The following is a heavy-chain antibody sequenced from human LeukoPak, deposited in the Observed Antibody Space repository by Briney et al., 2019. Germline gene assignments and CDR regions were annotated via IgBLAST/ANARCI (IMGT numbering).Heavy chain of an antibody. D-gene: IGHD6-13*01. J-gene: IGHJ4*02. CDR2: IYYSGST. CDR3: ARHGLIAAAGRYYFDY. Sequence: SETLSLTCTVSGGSISSYYWSWIRQPPGKGLEWIGYIYYSGSTNYNRSLKSRVTISVDTSKNQFSLKLSSVTAADTAVYYCARHGLIAAAGRYYFDYWGQGTLVTVSS. V-gene: IGHV4-59*08. CDR1: GGSISSYY.